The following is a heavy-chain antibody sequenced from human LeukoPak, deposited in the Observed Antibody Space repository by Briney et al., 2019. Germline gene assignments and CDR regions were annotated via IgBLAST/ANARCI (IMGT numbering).Heavy chain of an antibody. J-gene: IGHJ3*02. CDR2: IYYSGST. V-gene: IGHV4-59*01. CDR1: GGSISSYY. CDR3: AREEVSVAAQRPAFDI. Sequence: SETLSLTCTVSGGSISSYYWSWIRQPPGKGLEWIGYIYYSGSTNYNPSLKSRVTISVDTSKNQFSLKLSSVTAADTAVYYCAREEVSVAAQRPAFDIWGQGTVVTVSS. D-gene: IGHD1-26*01.